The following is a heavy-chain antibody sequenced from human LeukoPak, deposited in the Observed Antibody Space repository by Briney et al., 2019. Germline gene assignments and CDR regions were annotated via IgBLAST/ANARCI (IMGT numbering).Heavy chain of an antibody. V-gene: IGHV1-69*01. J-gene: IGHJ1*01. CDR3: ALSGQVIAEYYQH. CDR1: GGTFSSYA. Sequence: SEKVSCKGSGGTFSSYAISWVRQAPGQGREWMGGVIPIFGTANYAQKFQGRVTITADGSTSTAYMELSSLRSEDTAVYYCALSGQVIAEYYQHWGQGTLVTVSS. CDR2: VIPIFGTA. D-gene: IGHD2-15*01.